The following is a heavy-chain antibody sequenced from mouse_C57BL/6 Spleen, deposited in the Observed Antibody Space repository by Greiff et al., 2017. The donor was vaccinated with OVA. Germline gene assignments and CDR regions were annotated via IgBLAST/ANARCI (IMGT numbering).Heavy chain of an antibody. CDR2: ISYDGSN. D-gene: IGHD3-1*01. CDR3: AGGYSYFDY. J-gene: IGHJ2*01. Sequence: DVKLQESGPGLVKPSQSLSLTCSVTGYSITSGYYWNWIRQFPGNKLEWMGYISYDGSNNYNPSLKNRISITRDTSKNQFFLKLNSVTTEDTATYYCAGGYSYFDYWGQGTTLTVSS. V-gene: IGHV3-6*01. CDR1: GYSITSGYY.